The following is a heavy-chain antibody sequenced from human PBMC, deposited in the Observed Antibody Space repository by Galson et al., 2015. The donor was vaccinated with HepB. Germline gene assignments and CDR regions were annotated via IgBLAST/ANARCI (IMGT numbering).Heavy chain of an antibody. Sequence: LRLSCAASGFIFRTHGMHWVRQAPGKGLEWVAIIWYDGSKKYYADSVKGRFTISRDNSKNTLYLQMNSLRAEDTAVYFCAREATFDGFDYWGQGTLVTVSS. V-gene: IGHV3-33*01. D-gene: IGHD3-9*01. CDR2: IWYDGSKK. J-gene: IGHJ4*02. CDR3: AREATFDGFDY. CDR1: GFIFRTHG.